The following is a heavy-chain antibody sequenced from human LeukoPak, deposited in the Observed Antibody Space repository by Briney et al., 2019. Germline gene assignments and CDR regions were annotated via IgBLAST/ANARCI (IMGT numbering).Heavy chain of an antibody. CDR1: GFTFSSYS. J-gene: IGHJ4*02. CDR3: ARGYDYGDYVVDY. Sequence: GGSLRLSCAASGFTFSSYSMNWVRQAPGKGLEWVSSISSSSGYIYYADSVKGGFTICRDNTKNSLYMQMNSLRAEDTAVYYCARGYDYGDYVVDYWGQGTLVTVSS. V-gene: IGHV3-21*01. D-gene: IGHD4-17*01. CDR2: ISSSSGYI.